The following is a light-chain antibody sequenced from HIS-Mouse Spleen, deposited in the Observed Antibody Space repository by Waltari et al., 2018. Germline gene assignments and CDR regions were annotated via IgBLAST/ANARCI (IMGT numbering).Light chain of an antibody. J-gene: IGLJ2*01. Sequence: SYELTQPPSVSVSPGQTARITCSGDALPKKYAYWSQQKSGQAPVLVIYEDSKRPSGIPERFSSSSSGTMATLTISGAQVEDEADYYCYSTDSSGNHRVFGGGTKLTVL. V-gene: IGLV3-10*01. CDR1: ALPKKY. CDR3: YSTDSSGNHRV. CDR2: EDS.